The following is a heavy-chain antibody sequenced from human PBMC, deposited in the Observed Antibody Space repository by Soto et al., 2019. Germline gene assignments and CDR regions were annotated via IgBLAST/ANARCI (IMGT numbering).Heavy chain of an antibody. CDR2: IWYDGSSK. J-gene: IGHJ6*02. CDR1: GFTFNKYG. Sequence: QVQVVESGGDVVQAGRSLRLSCVGSGFTFNKYGIHWLRQTPDKGLEWVAVIWYDGSSKFYADSVKGRFTISRDNPKXXXXXXXXXXXXXXXXXXXXXXXXXXXXXXXXXXXGMGDWGQGTTVTVSS. V-gene: IGHV3-33*01. CDR3: XXXXXXXXXXXXXXXGMGD.